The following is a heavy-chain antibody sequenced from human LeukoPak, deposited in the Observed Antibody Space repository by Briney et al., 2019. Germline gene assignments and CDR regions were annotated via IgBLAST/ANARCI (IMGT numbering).Heavy chain of an antibody. CDR3: ASGGIYYGAAFDF. D-gene: IGHD1-26*01. J-gene: IGHJ4*02. CDR2: INADGSTT. CDR1: GSGFTFNNYW. Sequence: GGSLRLSCAASGSGFTFNNYWMHWVRQAPGKGLVWVSRINADGSTTSYADSVRGRFTISRDNAKNTLYLQMNSLRAEDTALYYCASGGIYYGAAFDFWGQGTLVTVSS. V-gene: IGHV3-74*01.